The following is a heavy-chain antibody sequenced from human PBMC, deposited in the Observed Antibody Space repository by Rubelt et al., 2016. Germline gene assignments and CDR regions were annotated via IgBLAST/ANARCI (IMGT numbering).Heavy chain of an antibody. CDR2: INAGNGNT. CDR1: GYTFTDYA. J-gene: IGHJ4*02. V-gene: IGHV1-3*01. Sequence: AEVEKPGASVKLSCKASGYTFTDYAMHWVRQAPGQRLEWMGWINAGNGNTKYSQNFQGRVTITRDTSASTAYMELSSLRSEDTAVFYCARNEGGGLDYWGQGTLVIVSS. CDR3: ARNEGGGLDY. D-gene: IGHD3-16*01.